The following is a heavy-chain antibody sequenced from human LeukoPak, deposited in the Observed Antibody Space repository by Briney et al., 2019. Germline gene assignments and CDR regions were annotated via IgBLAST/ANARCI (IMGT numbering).Heavy chain of an antibody. D-gene: IGHD3-3*01. V-gene: IGHV4-59*01. CDR2: IYYSGST. CDR3: ARGRWLLSEQVAYYYYGMDV. CDR1: GGSISSYY. J-gene: IGHJ6*02. Sequence: SETLSLTCTVSGGSISSYYWSWIRQPPGKGLEWIGYIYYSGSTNYNPSLKSRVTISVDTSKNQFSLKLSSVTAADTAVYYCARGRWLLSEQVAYYYYGMDVWGQGTTVTVSS.